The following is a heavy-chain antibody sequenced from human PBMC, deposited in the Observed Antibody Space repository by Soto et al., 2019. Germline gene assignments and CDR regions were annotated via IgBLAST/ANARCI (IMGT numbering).Heavy chain of an antibody. CDR1: GGSISSYY. D-gene: IGHD3-3*01. J-gene: IGHJ6*02. CDR3: ASQNLRFLEWFSQAPYYYGMDV. Sequence: PSETLSLTCTVSGGSISSYYWSLIRQPAGKGLEWIGRIYTSGSTNYNPSLKSRVTMSVDTSKNHFSLKLSSVTAADTAVYYCASQNLRFLEWFSQAPYYYGMDVWGHGTTVTVSS. CDR2: IYTSGST. V-gene: IGHV4-4*07.